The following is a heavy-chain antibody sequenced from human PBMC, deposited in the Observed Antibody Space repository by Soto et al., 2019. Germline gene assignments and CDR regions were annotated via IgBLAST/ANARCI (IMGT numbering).Heavy chain of an antibody. CDR1: GYTFTNNW. V-gene: IGHV5-51*01. CDR3: ARHNSSSDNYYYYGMDV. CDR2: IYPGDSDT. Sequence: GESLKISCKGSGYTFTNNWVGWVRQMPGKGLEWMGIIYPGDSDTRYSPSFQGQVTISADKSISTAYLQWSSLKASDTAMYYCARHNSSSDNYYYYGMDVWGQGTTVTVSS. D-gene: IGHD6-6*01. J-gene: IGHJ6*02.